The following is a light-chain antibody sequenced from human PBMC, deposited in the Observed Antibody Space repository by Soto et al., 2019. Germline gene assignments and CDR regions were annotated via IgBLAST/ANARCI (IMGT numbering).Light chain of an antibody. CDR2: AAF. V-gene: IGKV1-6*01. CDR1: QGIRND. Sequence: AIPLTQSPSSLSASVGDRVTVPLRASQGIRNDLGWYQKKPGKAPKLLIFAAFNLQSGVPSRFSGGGSGTDFTLTISSLQPEDFATYYCLQHFNFSWTFGQGTKVDI. J-gene: IGKJ1*01. CDR3: LQHFNFSWT.